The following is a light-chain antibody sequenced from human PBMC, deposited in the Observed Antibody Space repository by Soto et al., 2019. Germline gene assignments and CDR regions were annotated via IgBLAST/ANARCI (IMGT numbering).Light chain of an antibody. J-gene: IGKJ4*01. CDR2: ATS. CDR1: QSVSSSY. Sequence: ESVLTQSPGTLSLSPGERATLSCRASQSVSSSYLGWYQQKPGQAPRLLVYATSHRATGIPDRFSGGGSGADFTLTISRLEDEDCAVYYCQQYGSLITFGGGTKVDIK. CDR3: QQYGSLIT. V-gene: IGKV3-20*01.